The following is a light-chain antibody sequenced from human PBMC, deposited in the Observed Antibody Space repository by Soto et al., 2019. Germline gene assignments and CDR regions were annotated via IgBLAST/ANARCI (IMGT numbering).Light chain of an antibody. J-gene: IGLJ1*01. Sequence: QSALTQPASMAPSPGQSITISCIGTSSHVGLYIYISSYQQHRGKARYLLLYEVSNRPSRVSLCFPDSKSGITASLTISGLQAENEADYYCSSYSRSSTYVFGTGTKVTVL. CDR1: SSHVGLYIY. CDR3: SSYSRSSTYV. CDR2: EVS. V-gene: IGLV2-14*01.